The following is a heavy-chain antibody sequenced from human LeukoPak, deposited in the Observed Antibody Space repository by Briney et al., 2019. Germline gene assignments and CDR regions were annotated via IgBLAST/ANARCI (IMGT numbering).Heavy chain of an antibody. Sequence: PGGSLRLACAAAGFTFSAYEMGSGRLAPGKGLEWLSYISVGANAINYAYSVRGRFTTSRADAKNSVYLQMNSLRDEDTAIYYCARKTDRPGEVGRDRFFDLWRRGTLVTVSS. CDR1: GFTFSAYE. V-gene: IGHV3-48*03. CDR3: ARKTDRPGEVGRDRFFDL. J-gene: IGHJ2*01. D-gene: IGHD2-15*01. CDR2: ISVGANAI.